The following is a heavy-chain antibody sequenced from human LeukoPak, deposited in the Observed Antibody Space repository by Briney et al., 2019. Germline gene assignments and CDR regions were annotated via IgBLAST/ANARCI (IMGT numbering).Heavy chain of an antibody. V-gene: IGHV1-8*02. D-gene: IGHD3-10*01. CDR3: ARDHYGSGSPYFDY. CDR1: GYTFTSYD. Sequence: ASVKVSCKASGYTFTSYDINWVRQATGQGFEWMGWMNPNSGNTGYAQKLQGRVTMTTDTSTSTAYMELRSLRSDDTAVYYCARDHYGSGSPYFDYWGQGTLVTVSS. CDR2: MNPNSGNT. J-gene: IGHJ4*02.